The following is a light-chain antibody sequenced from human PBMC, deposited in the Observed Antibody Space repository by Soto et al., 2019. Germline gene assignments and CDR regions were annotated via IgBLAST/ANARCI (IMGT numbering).Light chain of an antibody. V-gene: IGLV2-14*01. CDR2: EVS. CDR3: SSYTSINTWV. CDR1: SSDVGGYNY. Sequence: QLVLTQPASVSGSPGQSITISCTGTSSDVGGYNYVSWYQQHPGKAPKLMIYEVSNRPSGVSNRFSGSKSGNTASLTISGLQAEDEADYYCSSYTSINTWVFGGGTKLTVL. J-gene: IGLJ3*02.